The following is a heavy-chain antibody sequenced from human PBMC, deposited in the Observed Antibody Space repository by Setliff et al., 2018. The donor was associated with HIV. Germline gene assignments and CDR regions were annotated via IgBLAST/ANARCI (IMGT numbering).Heavy chain of an antibody. D-gene: IGHD6-13*01. CDR1: GFTFSSFS. CDR3: AKVPGTAASGVYYFDY. CDR2: IRGNGDNR. V-gene: IGHV3-23*01. J-gene: IGHJ4*02. Sequence: GGSLRLSCAASGFTFSSFSMNWVRQAPGKGLEWVAAIRGNGDNRFYADSVKGRFSISRDNSKNTLYLQMNSLRAEDTAVYYCAKVPGTAASGVYYFDYWGQGTLVTVSS.